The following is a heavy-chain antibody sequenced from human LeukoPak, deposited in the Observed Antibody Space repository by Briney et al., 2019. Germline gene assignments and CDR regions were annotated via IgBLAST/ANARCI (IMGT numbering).Heavy chain of an antibody. V-gene: IGHV3-7*01. CDR3: ARSSYGSFIDY. Sequence: PGGSLRLSCAASGFTFSSYWMSWVRQAPGKGLEWVANIKQDGSEKYYVDSVKGRFTVSRDNAKNSLYLQMNSLRAEDTAVYYCARSSYGSFIDYWGQGTLVTVSS. J-gene: IGHJ4*02. D-gene: IGHD5-18*01. CDR1: GFTFSSYW. CDR2: IKQDGSEK.